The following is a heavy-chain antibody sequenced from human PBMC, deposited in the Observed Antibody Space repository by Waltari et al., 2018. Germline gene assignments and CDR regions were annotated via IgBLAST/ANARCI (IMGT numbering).Heavy chain of an antibody. Sequence: QVQLQESGPRLVKPSETLSLTCDVSGYAINSGFYWGWFRQAPEKGLEWIGPIYHDGTTFYYPSLTSRVTTSMDTSKNQISLKLKSVTAADTAVYYCTRQTLGYCTSAACRRLEAWGQGTLVTVSS. V-gene: IGHV4-38-2*01. CDR2: IYHDGTT. D-gene: IGHD2-8*02. CDR3: TRQTLGYCTSAACRRLEA. CDR1: GYAINSGFY. J-gene: IGHJ5*02.